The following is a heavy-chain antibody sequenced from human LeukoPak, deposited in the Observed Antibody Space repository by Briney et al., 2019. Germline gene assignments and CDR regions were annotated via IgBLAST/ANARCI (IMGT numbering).Heavy chain of an antibody. V-gene: IGHV3-23*01. J-gene: IGHJ4*02. D-gene: IGHD6-19*01. CDR1: GLTFSSYA. Sequence: GGSLRLSCAASGLTFSSYAMSWVRQAPGKGLEWVSAISGSGDSTYYADSVKGRFTISRDNSKNTLYLQMNGLRAEDTAVYYCAKSNSGWYFFGYWGQGTLFTVSS. CDR3: AKSNSGWYFFGY. CDR2: ISGSGDST.